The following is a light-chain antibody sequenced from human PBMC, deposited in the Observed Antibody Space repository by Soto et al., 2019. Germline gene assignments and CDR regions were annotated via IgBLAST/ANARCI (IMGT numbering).Light chain of an antibody. Sequence: DIQMTQSPSSLSASVGDRVTITCRASQTISDFLNWYQHKPGKAPKLLIYAASSLQGGVPSRFSGSGSGTNFTLTISGLQSEDLATYFCQQSFSTPRTFGQGTKVDIK. CDR2: AAS. J-gene: IGKJ1*01. V-gene: IGKV1-39*01. CDR3: QQSFSTPRT. CDR1: QTISDF.